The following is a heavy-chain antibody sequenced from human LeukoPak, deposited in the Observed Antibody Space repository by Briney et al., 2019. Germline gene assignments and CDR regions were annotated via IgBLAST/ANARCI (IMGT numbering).Heavy chain of an antibody. CDR1: GFTFSSYW. CDR2: IKQDGSEK. D-gene: IGHD5-18*01. Sequence: PGGSLRLSCAASGFTFSSYWMAWVRQAPGKGLEWVANIKQDGSEKYYVESVKGRLTISRDNAKNSLYLQMNRLRAEDTAVYCCARDLSWTAMDYWGQGTLVTVSS. V-gene: IGHV3-7*01. J-gene: IGHJ4*02. CDR3: ARDLSWTAMDY.